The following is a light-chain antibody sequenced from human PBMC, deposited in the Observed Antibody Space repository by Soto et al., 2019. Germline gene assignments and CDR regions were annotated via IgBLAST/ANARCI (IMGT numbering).Light chain of an antibody. CDR2: DVS. CDR3: SSYTSSGTLV. Sequence: QSALTQPASVSGSPGQSITISCTGTSSDVGDYDYVSWYQQHPGKAPKLMIYDVSNRLSGVSNRFSGSKSGNTASMTISGLQAEDEADYCCSSYTSSGTLVFGGGTQLTVL. J-gene: IGLJ2*01. CDR1: SSDVGDYDY. V-gene: IGLV2-14*03.